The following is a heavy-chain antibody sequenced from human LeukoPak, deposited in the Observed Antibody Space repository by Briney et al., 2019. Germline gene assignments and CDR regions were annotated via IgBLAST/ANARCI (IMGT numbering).Heavy chain of an antibody. V-gene: IGHV3-21*04. Sequence: GGSLRLSCAASGFTFTTYKMNWVRQAPGKGLEWVSSISGSGTYMYYADSLKGRFTISRDNAKNSLYLQMNSLRAEDTAVYYCANFGCSSTSCLDYWGQGTLVTVSS. CDR2: ISGSGTYM. CDR3: ANFGCSSTSCLDY. J-gene: IGHJ4*02. CDR1: GFTFTTYK. D-gene: IGHD2-2*01.